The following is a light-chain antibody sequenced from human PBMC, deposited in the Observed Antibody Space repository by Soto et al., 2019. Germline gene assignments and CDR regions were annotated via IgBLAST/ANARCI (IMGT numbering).Light chain of an antibody. CDR1: SSDVGDNY. Sequence: SVLTQPPSASGSPGQSVTISCTGTSSDVGDNYVSWYQHHLGKAPKLIIYEVSQRPSGVPDRFSGPKSGNTASLTVSGLQTEDEADYYCSAYAGSNNFVFGSGTKVTVL. J-gene: IGLJ1*01. V-gene: IGLV2-8*01. CDR2: EVS. CDR3: SAYAGSNNFV.